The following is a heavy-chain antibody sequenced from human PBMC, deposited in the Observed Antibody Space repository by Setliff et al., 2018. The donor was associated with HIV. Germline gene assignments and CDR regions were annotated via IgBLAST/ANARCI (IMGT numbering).Heavy chain of an antibody. CDR1: GFTVSSNY. V-gene: IGHV3-53*05. J-gene: IGHJ6*02. CDR2: LYSGGST. Sequence: GGSLRLSCAASGFTVSSNYMSWVRQAPGKGLEWVSVLYSGGSTYYADSVKGRFTISRDNSKNTVYLQMNSLRAEDTAVYSCARDQFDFWSGYQFFYGMDVWGQGTTVTVSS. D-gene: IGHD3-3*01. CDR3: ARDQFDFWSGYQFFYGMDV.